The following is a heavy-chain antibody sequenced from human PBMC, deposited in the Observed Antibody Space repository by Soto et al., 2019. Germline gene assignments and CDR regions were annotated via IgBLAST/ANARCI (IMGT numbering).Heavy chain of an antibody. V-gene: IGHV4-59*01. J-gene: IGHJ4*02. D-gene: IGHD4-17*01. CDR3: ARDRLHDYGVPSGYFDY. CDR2: IYYSGST. Sequence: QVQLQESGPGLVKPSETLSLTCTVSGGSISSYYWSWIRQPPGKGLEWIGYIYYSGSTNYNPSLKSRVTISVDTSKNQFSLKLSSVTAADTAVYYCARDRLHDYGVPSGYFDYWGQGTLVTVSS. CDR1: GGSISSYY.